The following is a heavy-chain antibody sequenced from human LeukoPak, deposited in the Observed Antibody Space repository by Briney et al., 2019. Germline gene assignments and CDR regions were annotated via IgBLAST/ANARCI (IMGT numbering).Heavy chain of an antibody. CDR1: GFTFSSYG. J-gene: IGHJ4*02. D-gene: IGHD3-10*01. V-gene: IGHV3-30*18. CDR2: ISYDGSNK. Sequence: GGSLRLSCAASGFTFSSYGMHWVRQAPGKGLEWVAVISYDGSNKYYADSVKGRFTISRDNSKNTLYLQMNSLRAEDTAVYYCAKDDGNYYGSGSYFGYWGQGTLVTVSS. CDR3: AKDDGNYYGSGSYFGY.